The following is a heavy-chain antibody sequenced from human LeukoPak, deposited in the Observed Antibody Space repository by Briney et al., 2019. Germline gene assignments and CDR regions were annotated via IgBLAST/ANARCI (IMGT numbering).Heavy chain of an antibody. J-gene: IGHJ4*02. CDR3: ARGTQSPVSGYFDF. V-gene: IGHV3-48*03. CDR2: ISSTGTTM. CDR1: GFTFSSYD. Sequence: GGSLRLXCAVSGFTFSSYDMNWVRQAPGKVLEWVSYISSTGTTMQYADSVRGRFTIARDNTKNSLYLQMNSLRAEDTAVYYCARGTQSPVSGYFDFWGQGTLVTVSS. D-gene: IGHD3-10*01.